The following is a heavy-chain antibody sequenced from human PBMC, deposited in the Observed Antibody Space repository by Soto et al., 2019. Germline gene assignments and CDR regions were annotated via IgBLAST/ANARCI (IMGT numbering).Heavy chain of an antibody. D-gene: IGHD3-10*01. CDR1: GGSISSSSYY. V-gene: IGHV4-39*01. J-gene: IGHJ4*01. CDR3: ASHYYGSGSYYVGTDVY. Sequence: SETLSLTCTVSGGSISSSSYYWGWIRQPPGKGLEWIGSIYYSGSTYYNPSLKSRVTISVDTSKNQFSLKLSSVTAADTAVYYCASHYYGSGSYYVGTDVYWGPATLATVFS. CDR2: IYYSGST.